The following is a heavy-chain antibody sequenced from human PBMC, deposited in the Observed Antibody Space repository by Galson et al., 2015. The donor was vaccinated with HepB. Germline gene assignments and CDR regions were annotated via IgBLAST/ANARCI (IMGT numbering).Heavy chain of an antibody. Sequence: SVKVSCKASGYTFTSYYMHWVRQAPGQGLEWMGIINPSGGSTSYAQKFQGRVTMTRDTSTSTVYMELSSLRSEDTAVYYCVVNPSYDYVWGSYIYWGQGTLVTVSS. J-gene: IGHJ4*02. V-gene: IGHV1-46*01. D-gene: IGHD3-16*01. CDR1: GYTFTSYY. CDR2: INPSGGST. CDR3: VVNPSYDYVWGSYIY.